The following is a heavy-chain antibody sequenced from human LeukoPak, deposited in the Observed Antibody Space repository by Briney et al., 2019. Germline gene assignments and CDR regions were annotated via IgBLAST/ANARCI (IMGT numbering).Heavy chain of an antibody. V-gene: IGHV3-21*01. CDR3: ARESQPDAFDI. CDR1: GFTFSSYS. J-gene: IGHJ3*02. CDR2: ISSSSSYI. Sequence: GGSLRLSCAASGFTFSSYSMNWVRQAPGKGLEWVSSISSSSSYIYYADSVKGRFTTSRDNAKNSLYLQMNSLRAEDTAVYYCARESQPDAFDIWGQGTMVTVSS.